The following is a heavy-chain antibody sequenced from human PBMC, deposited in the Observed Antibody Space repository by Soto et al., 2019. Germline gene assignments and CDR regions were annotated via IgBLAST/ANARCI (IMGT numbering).Heavy chain of an antibody. Sequence: GASVKVSCKASGYTFTGYYMHWVGQGRGQGLEWMGWINPNSGGTNYAQKFQGRVNMTRDTSISPAYMELSRLRADDTAVYYCASGNKGAPRYWGQGTLVSVSS. CDR1: GYTFTGYY. V-gene: IGHV1-2*02. J-gene: IGHJ4*02. CDR3: ASGNKGAPRY. CDR2: INPNSGGT. D-gene: IGHD1-26*01.